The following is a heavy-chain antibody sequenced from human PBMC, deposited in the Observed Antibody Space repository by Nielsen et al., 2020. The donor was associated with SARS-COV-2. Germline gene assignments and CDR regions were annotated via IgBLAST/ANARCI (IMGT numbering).Heavy chain of an antibody. J-gene: IGHJ4*02. CDR1: GFTFDDYG. Sequence: GGSLRFSCAASGFTFDDYGMSWVRQAPGKGLEWVSGINWNGGSTGYADSVKGRFTISRDNAKNSLYLQMNSLRAEDTALYHCASSDSSGYSGSYDYWGQGTLVTVSS. CDR2: INWNGGST. CDR3: ASSDSSGYSGSYDY. V-gene: IGHV3-20*01. D-gene: IGHD3-22*01.